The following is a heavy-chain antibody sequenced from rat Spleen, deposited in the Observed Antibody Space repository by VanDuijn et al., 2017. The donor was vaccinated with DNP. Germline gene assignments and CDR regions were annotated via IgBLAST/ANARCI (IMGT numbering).Heavy chain of an antibody. D-gene: IGHD4-4*01. CDR3: ARDFRGSDY. V-gene: IGHV5-31*01. Sequence: EVQLVESGGGLVQPGKSLKVSCDASGFTFNNFWMTWIRQVPGKGLEWVAAISNNGDDTYYPDSVKGRFTISRDNAKNILYLQMNSLRSEDTATYYCARDFRGSDYWGQGVMVTVSS. CDR2: ISNNGDDT. CDR1: GFTFNNFW. J-gene: IGHJ2*01.